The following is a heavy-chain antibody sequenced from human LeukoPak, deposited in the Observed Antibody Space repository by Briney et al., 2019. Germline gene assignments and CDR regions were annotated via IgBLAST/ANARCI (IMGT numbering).Heavy chain of an antibody. J-gene: IGHJ6*02. D-gene: IGHD3-22*01. V-gene: IGHV3-23*01. CDR1: GFTFSSYA. CDR2: ISGSGGGT. CDR3: AKKTGYYYDSSGRVV. Sequence: SGGSLRLSCAASGFTFSSYAMSWVRQAPGKGLEWVSDISGSGGGTYYADSVKGRFTISRDNSKNTLYLQMNSLRAEDTAVYYCAKKTGYYYDSSGRVVWGQGTTVTVSS.